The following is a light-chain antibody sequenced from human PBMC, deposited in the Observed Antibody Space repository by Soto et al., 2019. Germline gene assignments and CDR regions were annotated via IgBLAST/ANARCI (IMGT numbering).Light chain of an antibody. CDR3: QYYDNYSWT. CDR2: KTS. CDR1: QSIGVW. J-gene: IGKJ1*01. Sequence: DIQLTQSPSTLSASVGDRVTITCRASQSIGVWLTWYQQKPGKAPKFLIYKTSTLDSGVTSRFSGSGSGTEFTLTISSLQPDDFATYHCQYYDNYSWTFGQGTKVEIK. V-gene: IGKV1-5*03.